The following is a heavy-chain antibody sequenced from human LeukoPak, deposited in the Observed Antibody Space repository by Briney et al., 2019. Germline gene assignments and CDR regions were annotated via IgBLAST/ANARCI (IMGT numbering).Heavy chain of an antibody. Sequence: SETLSLTCAVSGASISSSDWWNWVRQPPGKGLEWIGEIYHSGSTNYNPSLKSRVTISVDKSKNQFSLKLSSVTAADTAVYYCAMRRGFLRGPVDYWGQGTLVTVSS. CDR2: IYHSGST. CDR1: GASISSSDW. D-gene: IGHD3-10*01. CDR3: AMRRGFLRGPVDY. J-gene: IGHJ4*02. V-gene: IGHV4-4*02.